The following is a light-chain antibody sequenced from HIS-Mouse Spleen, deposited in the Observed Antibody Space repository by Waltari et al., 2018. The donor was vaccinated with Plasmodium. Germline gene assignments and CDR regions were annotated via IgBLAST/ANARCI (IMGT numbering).Light chain of an antibody. CDR2: GAS. J-gene: IGKJ1*01. CDR1: QSVSSN. CDR3: QQYNNWPRGT. V-gene: IGKV3-15*01. Sequence: DIVMTQSPATLSVSPGERATLPCRASQSVSSNLAWYPQKPGQAPRLLIYGASTRATGIPARFSGSGSGTEFTLTISSMQSEDFAVYYCQQYNNWPRGTFGQGTKVEIK.